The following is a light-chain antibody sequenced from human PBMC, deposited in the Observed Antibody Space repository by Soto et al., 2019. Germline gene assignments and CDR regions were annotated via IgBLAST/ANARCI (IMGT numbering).Light chain of an antibody. CDR2: DAS. Sequence: DVQLTQSPSTLPASVGDRVAITCQATQNIFNYLNWFQQRPGKTPQLLIYDASHLEPGVPSRFSGKRSGTDFTLIISDLQPEDFATYFCQQYEDHPFTFGGGTRVEV. CDR3: QQYEDHPFT. J-gene: IGKJ4*01. V-gene: IGKV1-33*01. CDR1: QNIFNY.